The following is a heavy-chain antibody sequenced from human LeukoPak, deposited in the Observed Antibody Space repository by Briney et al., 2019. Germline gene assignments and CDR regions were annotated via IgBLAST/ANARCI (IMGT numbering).Heavy chain of an antibody. V-gene: IGHV3-53*01. Sequence: GGSLRLSCAASGFTVSSNYMSWVRQAPGKGLEWVSVIYSGGSTYYADSVKGRFTISRDNSKNTLYLQMNSLRAEDTAAYYCATRGSGSYHLGFDYWGQGTLVTVSS. CDR1: GFTVSSNY. J-gene: IGHJ4*02. CDR2: IYSGGST. CDR3: ATRGSGSYHLGFDY. D-gene: IGHD1-26*01.